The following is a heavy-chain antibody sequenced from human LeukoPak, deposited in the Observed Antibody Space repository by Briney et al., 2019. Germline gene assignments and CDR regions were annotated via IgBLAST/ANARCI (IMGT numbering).Heavy chain of an antibody. V-gene: IGHV1-46*01. CDR3: ARDLGNSGYDYSRRWFDP. CDR1: GYTFTSYY. D-gene: IGHD5-12*01. J-gene: IGHJ5*02. Sequence: ASVKVSCKASGYTFTSYYMHWVRQAPGQGLEWMGIINPSGGSTSYAQKFQGRVTMTRDTSTSTVYMELSSLRSEDTAVYYCARDLGNSGYDYSRRWFDPWGQGTLVTVSS. CDR2: INPSGGST.